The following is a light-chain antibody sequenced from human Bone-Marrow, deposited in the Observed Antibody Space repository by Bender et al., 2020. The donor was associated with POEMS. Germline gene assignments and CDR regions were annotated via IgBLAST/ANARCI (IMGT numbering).Light chain of an antibody. Sequence: SYVLTQPPSVSVAPGQTARIPCGGNNIGSKSVHWYQQKPGQAPVLVVYDDRDRPSGIPERFSGSNSGNTATLTISRVEAGDEADYYCQVWDYSSDFWVFGGGTKLTVL. CDR3: QVWDYSSDFWV. CDR1: NIGSKS. V-gene: IGLV3-21*02. J-gene: IGLJ3*02. CDR2: DDR.